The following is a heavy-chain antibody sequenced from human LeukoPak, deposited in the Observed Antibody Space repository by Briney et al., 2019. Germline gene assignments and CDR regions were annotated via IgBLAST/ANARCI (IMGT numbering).Heavy chain of an antibody. CDR1: GGTFSSYA. J-gene: IGHJ4*02. D-gene: IGHD5-18*01. V-gene: IGHV1-69*04. CDR3: ARAGYSYGPFDY. CDR2: IIPILGIA. Sequence: SVRVSCKASGGTFSSYAISWVRQAPEQGLEWMGRIIPILGIANYAQKFQGRVTITADKSTSTAYMELSSLRSEDTAVYYCARAGYSYGPFDYWGQGTLVTVSS.